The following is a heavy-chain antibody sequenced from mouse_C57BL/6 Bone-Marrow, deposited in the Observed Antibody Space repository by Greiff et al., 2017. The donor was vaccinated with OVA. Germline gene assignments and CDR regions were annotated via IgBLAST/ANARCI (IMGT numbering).Heavy chain of an antibody. CDR2: ISGGGGNT. CDR3: ARHERSYAMDY. J-gene: IGHJ4*01. CDR1: GFTFSSYT. Sequence: EVQGVESGGGLVKPGGSLKLSCAASGFTFSSYTMSWVRQTPEKRLEWVATISGGGGNTYYPDSVKGRFTISRDNAKNTLYLQMSSLRSEDTALYYCARHERSYAMDYWGQGTSVTVSS. V-gene: IGHV5-9*01.